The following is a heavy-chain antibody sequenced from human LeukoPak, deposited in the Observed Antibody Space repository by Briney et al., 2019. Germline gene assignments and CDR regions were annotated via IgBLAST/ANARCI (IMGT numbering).Heavy chain of an antibody. D-gene: IGHD2-2*01. CDR3: ARERRYTCSSTSCYSFRAFDI. CDR1: GGSISSYY. Sequence: TAETLSLTCTVSGGSISSYYWSWIRQPPGKGLEGIGYIYYSGSTNYNPSLKSRVTISVDTSKNQLSLKLSSVSAADTAVYYCARERRYTCSSTSCYSFRAFDIWGQGTMVTVSS. V-gene: IGHV4-59*01. CDR2: IYYSGST. J-gene: IGHJ3*02.